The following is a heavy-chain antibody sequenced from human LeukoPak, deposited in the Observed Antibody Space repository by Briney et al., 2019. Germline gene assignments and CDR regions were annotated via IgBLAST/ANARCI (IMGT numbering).Heavy chain of an antibody. V-gene: IGHV3-74*01. CDR1: GFIFSSYW. Sequence: GGSLRLSCAASGFIFSSYWMHWVRQAPGKGLVWVSRINSDGSGTSYADSVKGRFTISRDNAKNTLYLQMNSLRAEDTAVYYCARAAYYYDSSGYYYYWGQGTLVTVSS. J-gene: IGHJ4*02. CDR2: INSDGSGT. D-gene: IGHD3-22*01. CDR3: ARAAYYYDSSGYYYY.